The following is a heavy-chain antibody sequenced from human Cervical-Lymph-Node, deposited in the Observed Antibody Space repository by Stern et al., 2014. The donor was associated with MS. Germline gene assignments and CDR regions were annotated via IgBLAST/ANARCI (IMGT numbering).Heavy chain of an antibody. Sequence: VQLEESGAEMKKPGSSVTVSCKASEDTLSRFAISWVRQAPGQGLEWMGGIIPIFGTTHYAQKFQGRVTFTADQSTGRVYMDLRSLKSEDTAVYYCARDNDDNGMDVWGQGTTITVSS. CDR2: IIPIFGTT. CDR3: ARDNDDNGMDV. D-gene: IGHD1-1*01. J-gene: IGHJ6*02. CDR1: EDTLSRFA. V-gene: IGHV1-69*01.